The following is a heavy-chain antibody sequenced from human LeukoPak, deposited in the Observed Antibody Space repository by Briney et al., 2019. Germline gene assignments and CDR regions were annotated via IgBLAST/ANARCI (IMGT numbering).Heavy chain of an antibody. Sequence: GGSLRLSCAASGFTFSSYSMNWVRQAPGKGLEWVSYISSSSTIYYADSVKGRFTISRDNAKNSLYLQMNSLRAEDTAIYYCARSSTTYYYDTSSHYWGQGTLVTVSS. J-gene: IGHJ4*02. V-gene: IGHV3-48*04. D-gene: IGHD3-22*01. CDR1: GFTFSSYS. CDR3: ARSSTTYYYDTSSHY. CDR2: ISSSSTI.